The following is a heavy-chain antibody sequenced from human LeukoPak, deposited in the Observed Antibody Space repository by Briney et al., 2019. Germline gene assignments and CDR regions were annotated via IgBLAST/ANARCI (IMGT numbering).Heavy chain of an antibody. CDR2: IYPGDSNT. D-gene: IGHD2-15*01. CDR3: ARQVYCGGGSCYGHYYFDF. Sequence: GESLKISCKGSGYSFTNYWIGWVRQMPGKGLEWMGTIYPGDSNTRYSPSFQGQVTISADKSINTAYLQWSSLKASDTAMYYCARQVYCGGGSCYGHYYFDFWGQGTLVTVSS. J-gene: IGHJ4*02. CDR1: GYSFTNYW. V-gene: IGHV5-51*01.